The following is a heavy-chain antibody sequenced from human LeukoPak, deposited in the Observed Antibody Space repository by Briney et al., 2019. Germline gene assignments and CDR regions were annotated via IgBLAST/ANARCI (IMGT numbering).Heavy chain of an antibody. Sequence: ASVKVSCKVSGYTLTELSMHWVRQAPGKGLEWMGGFDPEDGETIYARKFQGRVTMTEDTSTDTAYMELSSLRSEDTAVYYCATTGYCSGGSCRLYWFDPWGQGTLVTVSS. CDR3: ATTGYCSGGSCRLYWFDP. CDR2: FDPEDGET. CDR1: GYTLTELS. D-gene: IGHD2-15*01. V-gene: IGHV1-24*01. J-gene: IGHJ5*02.